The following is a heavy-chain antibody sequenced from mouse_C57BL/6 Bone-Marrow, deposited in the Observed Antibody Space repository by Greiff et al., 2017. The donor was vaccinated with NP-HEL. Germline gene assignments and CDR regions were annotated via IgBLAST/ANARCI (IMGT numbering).Heavy chain of an antibody. CDR3: ARWGYYYWYFDV. Sequence: DVMLVESGGGLVKPGGSLKLSCAASGFTFSSYAMSWVRQTPEKRLEWVATISDGGSYTYYPDNVKGRFTISRDNAKNNLYLQMSHLKSEDTAMYYCARWGYYYWYFDVWGTGTTVTVSS. V-gene: IGHV5-4*03. CDR2: ISDGGSYT. CDR1: GFTFSSYA. J-gene: IGHJ1*03. D-gene: IGHD3-1*01.